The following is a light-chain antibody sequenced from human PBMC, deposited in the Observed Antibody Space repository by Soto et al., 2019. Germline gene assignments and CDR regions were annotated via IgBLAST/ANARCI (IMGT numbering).Light chain of an antibody. V-gene: IGKV4-1*01. CDR1: QSVLYSSNNKNY. J-gene: IGKJ4*01. CDR2: WAS. Sequence: DIVMTQSPDSLAVSLGERATINCKSSQSVLYSSNNKNYLAWYQQKPGQPPKLLIYWASTRESGVPDRFSGKGSGTDFTLTISSLQADDVAVYYCQQYYGTPLTFGGGPKVEIK. CDR3: QQYYGTPLT.